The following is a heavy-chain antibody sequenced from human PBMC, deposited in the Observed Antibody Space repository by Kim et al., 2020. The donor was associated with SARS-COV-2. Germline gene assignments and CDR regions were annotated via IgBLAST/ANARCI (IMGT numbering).Heavy chain of an antibody. CDR3: AKSVSGYDRTFDY. V-gene: IGHV3-23*01. Sequence: YANSVKGRLTITRDNAKNTLYLQMNSLRAEDTAVYYCAKSVSGYDRTFDYWGQGTLVTVSS. D-gene: IGHD5-12*01. J-gene: IGHJ4*02.